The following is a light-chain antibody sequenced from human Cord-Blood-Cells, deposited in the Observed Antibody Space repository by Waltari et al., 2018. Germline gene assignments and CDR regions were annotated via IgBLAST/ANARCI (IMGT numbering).Light chain of an antibody. CDR3: QQSYSTRYT. Sequence: DIQMTPSPSSLSASVGDRVTITCRASQSISSYLNWYQQKPGKAPKLLIYAASSLQSGVPSRFSGSGSGTEFTLTISSLQPEDFATYYCQQSYSTRYTFGQGTKLEIK. CDR1: QSISSY. CDR2: AAS. J-gene: IGKJ2*01. V-gene: IGKV1-39*01.